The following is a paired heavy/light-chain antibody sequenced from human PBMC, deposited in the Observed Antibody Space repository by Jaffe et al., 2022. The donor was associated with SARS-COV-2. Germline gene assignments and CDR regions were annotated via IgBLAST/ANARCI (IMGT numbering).Light chain of an antibody. Sequence: QSALTQPASVSGSPGQSITISCTGTSSDVGGYNYVSWYQQHPGKAPKLMIYEVSNRPSGVSNRFSGSKSGNTASLTISGLQAEDEADYYCSSYTSSSTLLFGGGTKLTVL. CDR1: SSDVGGYNY. CDR3: SSYTSSSTLL. V-gene: IGLV2-14*01. J-gene: IGLJ2*01. CDR2: EVS.
Heavy chain of an antibody. D-gene: IGHD6-13*01. CDR1: GFSLSTSGVG. CDR2: IYWDDDK. V-gene: IGHV2-5*02. CDR3: AHRPPLYSSSWYREEGKLFYFDY. Sequence: QITLKESGPTLVKPTQTLTLTCTFSGFSLSTSGVGVGWIRQPPGKALEWLALIYWDDDKRYSPSLKSRLTITKDTSKNQVVLTMTNMDPVDTATYYCAHRPPLYSSSWYREEGKLFYFDYWGQGTLVTVSS. J-gene: IGHJ4*02.